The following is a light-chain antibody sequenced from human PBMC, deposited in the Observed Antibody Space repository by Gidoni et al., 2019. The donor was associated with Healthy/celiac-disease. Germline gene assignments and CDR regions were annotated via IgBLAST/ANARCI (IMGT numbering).Light chain of an antibody. J-gene: IGKJ5*01. CDR2: GAS. Sequence: EIVWTQSPGTLSLSPGERATLSCRASQSVSSSYLAWYQQKPGQAPRLLIYGASSRATGIPDRFSGSGSGTDFTLTISRLEPEDFAVYYCQQYGGSPRITFGQGTRLEIK. CDR1: QSVSSSY. CDR3: QQYGGSPRIT. V-gene: IGKV3-20*01.